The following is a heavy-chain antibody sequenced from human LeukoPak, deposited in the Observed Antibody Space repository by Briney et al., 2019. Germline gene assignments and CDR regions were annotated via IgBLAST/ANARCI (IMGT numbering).Heavy chain of an antibody. V-gene: IGHV1-46*01. CDR3: ARDLPRYDSSGYYYGSTFDY. CDR2: INPSGGSP. CDR1: GYTFTSYY. Sequence: GASVKVTCKASGYTFTSYYMHWVRQAPGQGLEWMGIINPSGGSPSYAQKFQGRVTMTRDRSTSTVYMELSSLRSEDTAGYFFARDLPRYDSSGYYYGSTFDYWGQGTLVTVSS. D-gene: IGHD3-22*01. J-gene: IGHJ4*02.